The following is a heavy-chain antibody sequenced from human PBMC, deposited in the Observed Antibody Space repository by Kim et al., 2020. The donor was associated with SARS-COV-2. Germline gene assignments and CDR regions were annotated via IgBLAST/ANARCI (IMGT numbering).Heavy chain of an antibody. V-gene: IGHV1-69*13. Sequence: SVKVSCKASGGTFSSYAISWVRQAPGQGLEWMGGIIPIFGTANYAQKFQGRVTITADESTSTAYMELSSLRSEDTAVYYCARVRHYGSGMDWYFDLWGRGTLVTVSS. CDR2: IIPIFGTA. CDR3: ARVRHYGSGMDWYFDL. D-gene: IGHD3-10*01. J-gene: IGHJ2*01. CDR1: GGTFSSYA.